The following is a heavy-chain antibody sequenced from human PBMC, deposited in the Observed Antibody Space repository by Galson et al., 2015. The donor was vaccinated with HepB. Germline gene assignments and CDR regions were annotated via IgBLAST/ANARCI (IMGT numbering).Heavy chain of an antibody. Sequence: SLRLSCAASGFTFSNYGMHWVRQAPGKGLEWVAVISYDGSHKYYADSVKGRFSISRDNSKSTLYLRMNSLRAEDTAVYYCAKDQEVTATHEQWYGPWDYWGRGTLVTVSS. D-gene: IGHD2-21*02. CDR1: GFTFSNYG. CDR3: AKDQEVTATHEQWYGPWDY. CDR2: ISYDGSHK. V-gene: IGHV3-30*18. J-gene: IGHJ4*02.